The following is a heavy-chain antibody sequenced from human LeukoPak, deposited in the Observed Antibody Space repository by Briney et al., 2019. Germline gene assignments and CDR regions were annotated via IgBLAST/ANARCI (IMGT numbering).Heavy chain of an antibody. CDR3: ARYRGLYYDYIWGSYRYTRTFDP. J-gene: IGHJ5*02. CDR1: GGSFSGYY. D-gene: IGHD3-16*02. CDR2: INHSGST. V-gene: IGHV4-34*01. Sequence: PSETLSLTCAVYGGSFSGYYWSWIRQPPGKGLEWIGEINHSGSTNYNPSLKSRVTISVDTSKNQFSLKLSSVTAEDTAVYYCARYRGLYYDYIWGSYRYTRTFDPWGQGTLVTVSS.